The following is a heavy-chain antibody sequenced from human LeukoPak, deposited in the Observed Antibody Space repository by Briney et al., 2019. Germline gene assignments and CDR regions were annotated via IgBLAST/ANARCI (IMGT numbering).Heavy chain of an antibody. CDR1: GGSISNYY. CDR2: IYYSGSP. J-gene: IGHJ5*02. D-gene: IGHD3-10*01. Sequence: PSETLSLTCTVSGGSISNYYWSWIRQPPGKGLEWIGYIYYSGSPYYNPSLKSRVTISVDTSKKQFSLKLSSATAADTAVYYCARHVGFITMVRGVINNNWFDPWGQGTLVTVSS. V-gene: IGHV4-59*04. CDR3: ARHVGFITMVRGVINNNWFDP.